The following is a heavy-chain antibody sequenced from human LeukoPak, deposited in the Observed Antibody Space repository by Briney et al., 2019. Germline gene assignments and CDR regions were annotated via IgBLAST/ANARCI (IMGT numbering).Heavy chain of an antibody. CDR3: ARVTNQVTAGDY. Sequence: ASVKVSCKASGYTFTGYGISWVRQAPGQGLEGMGWISAYNGSTNYAQKLQGRVTMTTDTSTSTAYMELRSLRSDDTAVYYCARVTNQVTAGDYWGQGTLVTVSS. D-gene: IGHD2-8*01. V-gene: IGHV1-18*01. CDR1: GYTFTGYG. J-gene: IGHJ4*02. CDR2: ISAYNGST.